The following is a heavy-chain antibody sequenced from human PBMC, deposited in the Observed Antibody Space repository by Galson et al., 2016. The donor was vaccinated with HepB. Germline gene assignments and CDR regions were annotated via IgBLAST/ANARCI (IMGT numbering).Heavy chain of an antibody. CDR1: GVSSRTYY. Sequence: ETLSLTCTVSGVSSRTYYWNWIRQAPGKGLEWIGYISNSGSTNYNPSLKSRVTISVDTSKNHFSLKLRSVNDADTAVHYCASTFQGAYWGQGTLVTVSS. J-gene: IGHJ4*02. D-gene: IGHD2/OR15-2a*01. CDR3: ASTFQGAY. CDR2: ISNSGST. V-gene: IGHV4-59*01.